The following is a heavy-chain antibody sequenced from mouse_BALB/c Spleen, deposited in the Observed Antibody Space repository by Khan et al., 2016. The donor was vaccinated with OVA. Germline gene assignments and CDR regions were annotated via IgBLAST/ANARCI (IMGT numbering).Heavy chain of an antibody. CDR2: IGPGSGST. CDR3: ARENDYGRSCYAMDY. D-gene: IGHD1-1*01. CDR1: GYTFTSYW. Sequence: DLVKPGASVKLSCKASGYTFTSYWINWIKQRPGQGLEWIGRIGPGSGSTYYNEMFKAKATLTVDTSSSTAYIQLSSLSSEDSAVYFCARENDYGRSCYAMDYWGQGTSVTVSS. V-gene: IGHV1S41*01. J-gene: IGHJ4*01.